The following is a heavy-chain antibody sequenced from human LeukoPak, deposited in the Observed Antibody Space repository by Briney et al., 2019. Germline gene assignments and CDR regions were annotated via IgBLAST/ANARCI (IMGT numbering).Heavy chain of an antibody. D-gene: IGHD5-24*01. Sequence: GGSLRLSCAAYGFTVSSNYMSWVRQAPGKGLEWVSVIYSGGSTYYADSVKGRFTISRDNSKNTLYLQMNSLRAEDTAVYYCARSRDGALGYWGQGTLVTVSS. CDR2: IYSGGST. V-gene: IGHV3-53*01. CDR3: ARSRDGALGY. J-gene: IGHJ4*02. CDR1: GFTVSSNY.